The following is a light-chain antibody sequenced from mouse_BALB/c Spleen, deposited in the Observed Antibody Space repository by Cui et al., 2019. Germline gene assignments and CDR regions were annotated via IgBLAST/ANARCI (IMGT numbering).Light chain of an antibody. CDR1: QTIGTW. J-gene: IGKJ2*01. CDR2: DAT. V-gene: IGKV12-98*01. CDR3: QQLYSTPYT. Sequence: DIQRTQSSASHSASLGESATITCLASQTIGTWIAWYQQKPGKSPQLLIYDATSLADGVPSRFSGSGSGTKFSFKISSLQAEDVVSYYCQQLYSTPYTFGGGTKLEIK.